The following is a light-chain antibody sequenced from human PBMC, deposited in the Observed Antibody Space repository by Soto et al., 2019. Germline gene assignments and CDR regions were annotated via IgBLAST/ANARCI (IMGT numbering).Light chain of an antibody. V-gene: IGKV1-5*03. Sequence: DIQMTQSPSTLSASVGDRVTITCRASQSISNWLAWYQQKPGKAPKLLIYKASILESGVPSRFSGRGSETEFTLSINRLQPDDFATYYCEQFDSYSSTLGQGTRLEIK. CDR2: KAS. J-gene: IGKJ2*01. CDR3: EQFDSYSST. CDR1: QSISNW.